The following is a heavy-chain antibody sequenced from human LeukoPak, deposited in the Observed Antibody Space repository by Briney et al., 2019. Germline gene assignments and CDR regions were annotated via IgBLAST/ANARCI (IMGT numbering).Heavy chain of an antibody. Sequence: EASVKVSCKASGYTLTNYAITWVRQAPGQGLEWMGWISAYNGNTNYAKKFQGRVTMTTDSPTSTAKMELRSLRSDDTAMYYCARDRSGGFGELFIWDHWGQGTLVTVSS. V-gene: IGHV1-18*01. CDR3: ARDRSGGFGELFIWDH. J-gene: IGHJ4*02. CDR2: ISAYNGNT. CDR1: GYTLTNYA. D-gene: IGHD3-10*01.